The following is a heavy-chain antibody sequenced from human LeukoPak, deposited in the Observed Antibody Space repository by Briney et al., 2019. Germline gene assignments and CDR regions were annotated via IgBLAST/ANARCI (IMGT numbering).Heavy chain of an antibody. CDR3: ARGPDIVVVVAEHYYYMDV. CDR2: INHSGST. V-gene: IGHV4-34*01. Sequence: SETLSLTCAVYGGSFSGYYWSWIRQPPGKGLEWIGEINHSGSTNYNPPLKSRVTISVDTSKNQFSLKLSSVTAADTAVYYCARGPDIVVVVAEHYYYMDVWGKGTTVTVSS. CDR1: GGSFSGYY. D-gene: IGHD2-15*01. J-gene: IGHJ6*03.